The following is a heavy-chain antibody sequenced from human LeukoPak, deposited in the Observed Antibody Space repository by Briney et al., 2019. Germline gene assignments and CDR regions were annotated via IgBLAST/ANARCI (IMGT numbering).Heavy chain of an antibody. V-gene: IGHV3-21*01. D-gene: IGHD2-2*02. CDR3: ARYDCSSTSCYTGSYYYYGMDV. CDR2: ISSSGSDK. CDR1: GFTFSSYS. Sequence: GGSLRLSCAASGFTFSSYSMNWVRQAPGKGLEGVSEISSSGSDKYYADSVKGRFPISTDNAKNPLYLQMNSLRAEATAVYYCARYDCSSTSCYTGSYYYYGMDVWGQGTPVTVSS. J-gene: IGHJ6*02.